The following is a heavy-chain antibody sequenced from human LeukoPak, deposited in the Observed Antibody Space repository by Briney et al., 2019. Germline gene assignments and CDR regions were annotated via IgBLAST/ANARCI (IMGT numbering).Heavy chain of an antibody. Sequence: RSLRLSCAASGLTFNDYAMHWVRQAPVKGLEWGANIRQDGNEKYYVDSVKGRFTISRDNAKNSLYLQMNSLRAEDTAVYYCAREEITTIAEDSIDYWGQGTLVTVSS. CDR3: AREEITTIAEDSIDY. J-gene: IGHJ4*02. D-gene: IGHD3-22*01. V-gene: IGHV3-7*01. CDR2: IRQDGNEK. CDR1: GLTFNDYA.